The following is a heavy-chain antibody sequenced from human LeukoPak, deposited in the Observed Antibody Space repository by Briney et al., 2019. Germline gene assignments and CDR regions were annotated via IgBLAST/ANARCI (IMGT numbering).Heavy chain of an antibody. Sequence: GGSLRLSCAASGFTFSGSAMHWVRQASGKGLEWVCRIRSKANSYATAYAASVEGRFTISRDDSKNTAYLQMNSLKTEDTAEYYCTSVIRRSDAFDIWGQGTMVTVSS. V-gene: IGHV3-73*01. CDR2: IRSKANSYAT. D-gene: IGHD3-16*02. CDR3: TSVIRRSDAFDI. J-gene: IGHJ3*02. CDR1: GFTFSGSA.